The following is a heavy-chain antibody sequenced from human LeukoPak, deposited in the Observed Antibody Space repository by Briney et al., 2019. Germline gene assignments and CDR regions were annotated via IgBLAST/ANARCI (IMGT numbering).Heavy chain of an antibody. CDR2: ISSSSSYI. V-gene: IGHV3-21*01. J-gene: IGHJ4*02. CDR3: ARASSSRHPIDY. Sequence: PGGSLRLSCAASGFTFSSYSMNWVRQAPGKGLEWVSSISSSSSYIYYADSVKGRFTISRDNAKNSLYLQMNSLRAEDTAVYYCARASSSRHPIDYWGQGTLVTVSS. D-gene: IGHD6-13*01. CDR1: GFTFSSYS.